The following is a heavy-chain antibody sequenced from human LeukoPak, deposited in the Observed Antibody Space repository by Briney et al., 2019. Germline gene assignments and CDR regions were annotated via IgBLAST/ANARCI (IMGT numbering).Heavy chain of an antibody. D-gene: IGHD6-13*01. CDR2: ISSSSYI. J-gene: IGHJ6*02. CDR3: ARPTLAAAGPASGMDV. CDR1: GFTFSSYS. Sequence: PGGSLRLSCAASGFTFSSYSMNWVRQAPGKGLEWVSSISSSSYIYYADSVKGRFTISRDNAKNSLYLQMNGLRAEDTAVYYCARPTLAAAGPASGMDVWGQGTTVTVSS. V-gene: IGHV3-21*01.